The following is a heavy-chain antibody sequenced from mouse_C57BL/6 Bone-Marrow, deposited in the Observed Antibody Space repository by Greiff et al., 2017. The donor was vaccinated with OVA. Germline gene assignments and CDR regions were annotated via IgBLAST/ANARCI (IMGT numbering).Heavy chain of an antibody. J-gene: IGHJ1*03. D-gene: IGHD1-1*01. V-gene: IGHV1-64*01. CDR3: AIAGYYGSSYWYWDV. CDR1: GYTFTSYW. CDR2: IHPNSGST. Sequence: QVQLQQPGAELVKPGASVKLSCKASGYTFTSYWMHWVKQTPGQGLEWIGMIHPNSGSTNYNEKFKSKATLTVDKSSSTAYLQLSSLTAGGSAVYYCAIAGYYGSSYWYWDVGGTGTTVTV.